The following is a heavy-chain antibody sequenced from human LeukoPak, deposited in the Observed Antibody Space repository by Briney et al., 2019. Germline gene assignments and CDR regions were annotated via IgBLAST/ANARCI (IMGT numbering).Heavy chain of an antibody. CDR3: ARVRYSSSWYYFDY. V-gene: IGHV1-69*10. J-gene: IGHJ4*02. CDR2: INPILGIA. CDR1: GGTFSSYA. Sequence: SVTVSCTASGGTFSSYAISWVRQAPGKGLEWMGRINPILGIANYAQKFQGRVTITADKSTSTAYMELSSLRSEDTAVYYCARVRYSSSWYYFDYWGQGTLVTVSS. D-gene: IGHD6-13*01.